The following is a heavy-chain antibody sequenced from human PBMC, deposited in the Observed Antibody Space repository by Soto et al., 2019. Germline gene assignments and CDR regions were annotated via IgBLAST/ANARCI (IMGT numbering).Heavy chain of an antibody. V-gene: IGHV1-69*13. CDR3: ARAPILFGATMYENNFDS. CDR2: IIPNFGTV. D-gene: IGHD1-26*01. CDR1: GATFRNSA. Sequence: SVKVSCKASGATFRNSAINWVRQAPGQGLEWMGGIIPNFGTVKSAQKFQGRVTITADGSTSTAYMELTNLRSEDTAMYYCARAPILFGATMYENNFDSWGQGTLVTVSS. J-gene: IGHJ4*02.